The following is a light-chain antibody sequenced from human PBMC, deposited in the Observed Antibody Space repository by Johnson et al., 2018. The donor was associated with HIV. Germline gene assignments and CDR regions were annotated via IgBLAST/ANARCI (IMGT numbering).Light chain of an antibody. J-gene: IGLJ1*01. CDR2: ENN. CDR1: SSNIGTNF. V-gene: IGLV1-51*02. Sequence: QSVLTQPPSVSAAPGQKVTISCSGSSSNIGTNFVSWYQQFPVAAPKLLIYENNKRPSGIPDRFSGSKSGTSATLCITGLQTGDEADYYCGTWDSSLSAEVFGNGTKVNVL. CDR3: GTWDSSLSAEV.